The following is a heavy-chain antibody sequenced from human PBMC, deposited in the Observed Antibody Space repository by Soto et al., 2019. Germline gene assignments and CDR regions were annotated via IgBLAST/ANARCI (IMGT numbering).Heavy chain of an antibody. D-gene: IGHD2-21*02. CDR3: ASQPSPRGDAGY. CDR2: INHSGST. V-gene: IGHV4-34*01. Sequence: SETLSLTCAVYGGSFSGYYWSWIRQPPGKGLEWIGEINHSGSTNYNPSLKSRVTISVDTSKNQFSLKLSSVTAADTAVYYCASQPSPRGDAGYWGQGTLVTVSS. J-gene: IGHJ4*02. CDR1: GGSFSGYY.